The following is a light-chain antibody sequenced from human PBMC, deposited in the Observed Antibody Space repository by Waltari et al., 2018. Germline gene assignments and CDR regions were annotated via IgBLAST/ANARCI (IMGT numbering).Light chain of an antibody. CDR3: QAWDSSTVV. CDR1: KLGDKY. Sequence: SYELTQPPSVSVSPGQTASTPCPGDKLGDKYACWYQQKPGQSPVLVIYQDSKRPSGIPERFSGSNSGNTATLTISGTQAMDEADYYCQAWDSSTVVFGGGTKLTVL. CDR2: QDS. V-gene: IGLV3-1*01. J-gene: IGLJ2*01.